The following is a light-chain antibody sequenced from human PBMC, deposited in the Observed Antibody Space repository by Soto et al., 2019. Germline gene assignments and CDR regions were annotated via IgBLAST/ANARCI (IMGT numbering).Light chain of an antibody. V-gene: IGLV1-40*01. CDR1: SSNIGAGYD. CDR3: QSYDTSLSALV. J-gene: IGLJ2*01. CDR2: NDN. Sequence: QTVVTQPPSVSGAPGQRVTICCTGSSSNIGAGYDVHWYQQLPGTAPKLLIYNDNNRPSGVPDRFSGSKSGTSASLAITGLQTEDEADYYCQSYDTSLSALVFGARTKLTVL.